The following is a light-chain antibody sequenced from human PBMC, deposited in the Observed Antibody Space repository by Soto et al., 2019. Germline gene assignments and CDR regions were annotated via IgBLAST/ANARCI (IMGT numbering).Light chain of an antibody. CDR2: DVS. J-gene: IGLJ2*01. CDR3: SSDTSGSTRVV. Sequence: QSVLTQPASVSGSPGQLIIISCTGTSSDVGGYNYVSWYQQHPGKAPKVMIYDVSKRPSGIPNRFSGSNSGNTAALTISGRQVEDEADYCCSSDTSGSTRVVFGGGTKLTVL. V-gene: IGLV2-14*03. CDR1: SSDVGGYNY.